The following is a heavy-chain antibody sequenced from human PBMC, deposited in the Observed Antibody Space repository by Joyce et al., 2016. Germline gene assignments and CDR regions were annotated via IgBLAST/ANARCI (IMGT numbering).Heavy chain of an antibody. V-gene: IGHV3-48*01. Sequence: EVLLEESGGGLAQPGGSLRLSCAASGFTFSSYSMNWVRPAPGKGLEWVSYIRSSTGTIWYADSVRGRFTISSDNARNSLYLQMNSLRAEDTAVYYCARDLDYGFDYWGQGAPVTVSS. J-gene: IGHJ4*02. CDR3: ARDLDYGFDY. D-gene: IGHD4/OR15-4a*01. CDR2: IRSSTGTI. CDR1: GFTFSSYS.